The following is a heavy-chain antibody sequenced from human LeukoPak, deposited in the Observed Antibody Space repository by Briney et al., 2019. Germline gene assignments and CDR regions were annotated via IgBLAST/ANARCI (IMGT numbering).Heavy chain of an antibody. CDR2: IYYSGST. V-gene: IGHV4-59*01. CDR3: ARYDNSGSALEN. Sequence: SETLSLTCTVPGGSISSYYWSWIRQPPGKGLEWIGYIYYSGSTNYNPSLKSRVTISVDTSKNQFSLKLSSVTAADTAVYYCARYDNSGSALENWGQGTLVTVSS. J-gene: IGHJ4*02. D-gene: IGHD3-22*01. CDR1: GGSISSYY.